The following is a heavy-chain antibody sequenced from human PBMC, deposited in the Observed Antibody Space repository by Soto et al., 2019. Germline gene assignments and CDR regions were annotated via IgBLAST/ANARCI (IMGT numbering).Heavy chain of an antibody. V-gene: IGHV4-34*01. D-gene: IGHD3-10*01. CDR1: GGSFSGYY. CDR3: ARAAYYYGSGSPTRLFDY. CDR2: INHSGST. Sequence: PSETLSLTCAVYGGSFSGYYWSWIRQPPGKGLEWIGEINHSGSTNYNPSLKSRVTISVDTSKNQFSLKLSSVTAADTAVYYCARAAYYYGSGSPTRLFDYRGQGTLVPVS. J-gene: IGHJ4*02.